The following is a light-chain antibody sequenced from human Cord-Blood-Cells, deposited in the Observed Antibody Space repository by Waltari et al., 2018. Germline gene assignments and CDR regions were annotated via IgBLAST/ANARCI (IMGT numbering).Light chain of an antibody. Sequence: DLPLTQSPPPLSGSVGDRVTITFRASQSISSYINWYQQKPEKAPKLLSYAASSLQSRVPSRFSGSGSGTDFTLTISSLQPEDIATYYCQQSYSTPPYTFGQGTKLEIK. CDR1: QSISSY. J-gene: IGKJ2*01. CDR2: AAS. CDR3: QQSYSTPPYT. V-gene: IGKV1-39*01.